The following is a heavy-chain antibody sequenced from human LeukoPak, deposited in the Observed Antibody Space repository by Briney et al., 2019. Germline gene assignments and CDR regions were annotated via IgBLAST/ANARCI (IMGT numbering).Heavy chain of an antibody. J-gene: IGHJ4*02. D-gene: IGHD5-12*01. CDR2: INQDGSEK. V-gene: IGHV3-7*01. CDR1: GFRFGSYW. Sequence: GGSLRLSCAASGFRFGSYWMSWVRQAPGKGLEWVANINQDGSEKYYVDSVKGRFTLSRDNAKNSLYLQMNSLRAEDTAVYCCARDFSGYDYNFDYWGQGTLVTVSS. CDR3: ARDFSGYDYNFDY.